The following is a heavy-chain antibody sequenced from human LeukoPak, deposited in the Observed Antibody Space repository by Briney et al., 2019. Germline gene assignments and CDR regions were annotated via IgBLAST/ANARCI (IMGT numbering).Heavy chain of an antibody. J-gene: IGHJ5*02. D-gene: IGHD3-10*01. CDR2: IYTSGST. CDR3: ARVTMVGGFDP. Sequence: PSETLSLTCTVSGGSISSGSYYWSWIRQPAGKGLEWIGRIYTSGSTNYNPSLKSRVTISLDTFKNQFSLKLSSVTAADTAVYYCARVTMVGGFDPWGQGTLVTVSS. V-gene: IGHV4-61*02. CDR1: GGSISSGSYY.